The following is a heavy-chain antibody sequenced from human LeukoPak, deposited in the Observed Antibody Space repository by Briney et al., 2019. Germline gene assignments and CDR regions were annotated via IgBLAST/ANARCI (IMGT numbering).Heavy chain of an antibody. CDR3: ARGGDYGVKIDF. V-gene: IGHV3-7*03. CDR1: GFTFSSYW. Sequence: PGGSLRLSCAASGFTFSSYWMSWVRQAPGKGLEWVANIKQDGSEKYYVDSVKGRFTISRDNAKNSLYLQMNSLTAEDTAFYFCARGGDYGVKIDFWGQGTLVTVSS. D-gene: IGHD3-16*01. J-gene: IGHJ4*02. CDR2: IKQDGSEK.